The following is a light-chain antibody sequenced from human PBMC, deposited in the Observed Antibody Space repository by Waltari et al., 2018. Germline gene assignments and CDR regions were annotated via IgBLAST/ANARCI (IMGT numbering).Light chain of an antibody. Sequence: SYVLTQPPSVSVAPGKTARITCGGNNIGSKSVHWYQQKPGQAPVLVVYDDSDRPSGIPERCSGCNSGNTATLTISRVEAGDEADYYCQVWDSSSDHHVVFGGGTKLTVL. J-gene: IGLJ2*01. CDR1: NIGSKS. V-gene: IGLV3-21*03. CDR2: DDS. CDR3: QVWDSSSDHHVV.